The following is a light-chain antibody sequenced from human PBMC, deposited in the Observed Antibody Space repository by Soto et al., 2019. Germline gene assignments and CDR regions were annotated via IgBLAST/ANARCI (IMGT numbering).Light chain of an antibody. CDR1: NSVVGSYNL. CDR2: EVT. J-gene: IGLJ1*01. CDR3: CSYASSTTYG. V-gene: IGLV2-23*02. Sequence: QSVLTQPASVSGSPGQSITISCTGNNSVVGSYNLVSWYQQHPGKAPKLMIYEVTKRPSGVSNRFSGSKSGNTASLTISGLQAEDEADYYCCSYASSTTYGFGTGTKVTVL.